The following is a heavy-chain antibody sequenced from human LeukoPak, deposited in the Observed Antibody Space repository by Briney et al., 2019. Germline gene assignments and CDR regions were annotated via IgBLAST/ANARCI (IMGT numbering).Heavy chain of an antibody. D-gene: IGHD2-8*01. V-gene: IGHV1-46*01. J-gene: IGHJ4*02. CDR2: INPSGGST. CDR1: GYTFTSYY. Sequence: ASVKVSCKASGYTFTSYYMHWVRQAPGQGLEWMGIINPSGGSTSYAQKFQGRVTVTRDTSTSTVYMELSSLRSEDTAVYYCARSRILYSSTYYFDYWGQGTLVTVSS. CDR3: ARSRILYSSTYYFDY.